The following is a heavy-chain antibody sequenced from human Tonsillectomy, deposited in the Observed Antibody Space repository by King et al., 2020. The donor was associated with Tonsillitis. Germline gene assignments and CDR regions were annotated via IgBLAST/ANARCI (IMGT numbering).Heavy chain of an antibody. CDR2: IYRGGSST. J-gene: IGHJ6*02. CDR3: AKVFLGRYCGSTGWRTGSTTGAREPWSPSPQYYYGMDV. D-gene: IGHD2-2*01. CDR1: GFTFSNYA. V-gene: IGHV3-23*03. Sequence: VQLVESGGDLVQPGGSLRLSCAASGFTFSNYAMSWVRQAPGKGLEWVSLIYRGGSSTYYADSVKGRFTISRDNSKNTLYLQMNSLRAEDTDLHYCAKVFLGRYCGSTGWRTGSTTGAREPWSPSPQYYYGMDVWGQGTTVTVSS.